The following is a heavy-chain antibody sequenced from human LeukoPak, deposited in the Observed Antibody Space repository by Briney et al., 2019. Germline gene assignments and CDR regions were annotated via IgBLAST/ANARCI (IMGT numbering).Heavy chain of an antibody. CDR1: GFTFNSYS. CDR2: ISSSSSYI. CDR3: ARDKYNSGGDGDVAY. Sequence: PGGSLRLSCAASGFTFNSYSMNWVRQAPGKGLEWVSCISSSSSYIYYADSLKGRFTVSRDNAKNSLYLQMNSLRAEDTAVYYCARDKYNSGGDGDVAYWGQGTLVTVSS. V-gene: IGHV3-21*01. D-gene: IGHD6-19*01. J-gene: IGHJ4*02.